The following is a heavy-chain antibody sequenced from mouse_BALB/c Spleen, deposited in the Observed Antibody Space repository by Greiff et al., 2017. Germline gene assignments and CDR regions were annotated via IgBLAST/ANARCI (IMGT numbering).Heavy chain of an antibody. Sequence: EVQLQQSGPELVKPGASVKMSCKASGYTFTSYVMHWVKQKPGQGLEWIGYINPYNDGTKYNEKFKGKATLTSDKSSSTAYMELSSLTSEDSAVYYCAREGGNSQFAYWGQGTLVTVSA. CDR1: GYTFTSYV. CDR2: INPYNDGT. CDR3: AREGGNSQFAY. D-gene: IGHD2-1*01. J-gene: IGHJ3*01. V-gene: IGHV1-14*01.